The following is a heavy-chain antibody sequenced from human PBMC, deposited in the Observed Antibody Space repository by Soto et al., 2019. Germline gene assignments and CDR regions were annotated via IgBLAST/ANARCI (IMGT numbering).Heavy chain of an antibody. Sequence: QVQLVESGGGLVKPGGSLRLSCAASGFTFSDYYMNWIRQAPGKGLEWVSYISSSGSTIYYADSVKGRFTISRDNAKNXXXXXXXSQRXXXTXXXYCARGPYDXXXXXNPPHFDYWGQGTLVTVSS. CDR2: ISSSGSTI. CDR1: GFTFSDYY. D-gene: IGHD3-16*01. V-gene: IGHV3-11*01. CDR3: ARGPYDXXXXXNPPHFDY. J-gene: IGHJ4*02.